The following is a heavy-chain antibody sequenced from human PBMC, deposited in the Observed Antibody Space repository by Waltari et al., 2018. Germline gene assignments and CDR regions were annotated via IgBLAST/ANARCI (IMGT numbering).Heavy chain of an antibody. CDR3: AHRQISMEAFDI. D-gene: IGHD3-10*01. J-gene: IGHJ3*02. Sequence: QITLKASGPTLVKPTQTLTPTCTFPMFSLSTSGVGVGWILQPPGEAMEWLTLIYWDDEERYSPSLKSRLTITKDTSKSQVVLTITNMDPVDTATYYCAHRQISMEAFDIWGQGTKVTVSA. CDR1: MFSLSTSGVG. V-gene: IGHV2-5*02. CDR2: IYWDDEE.